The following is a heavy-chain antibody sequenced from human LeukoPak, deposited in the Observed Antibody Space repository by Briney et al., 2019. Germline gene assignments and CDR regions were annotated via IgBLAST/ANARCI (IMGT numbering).Heavy chain of an antibody. J-gene: IGHJ4*01. Sequence: KPSETLSLTCTVSGGSTSSYYWSWIRQPPGKGLEWIGYIYYSGSTNYNLSLKSRVTISVDTSKNQFSLKLSSVTAADTAVYYCARHMGLGYTYFYPYFDYWGQGTLVTVSS. V-gene: IGHV4-59*08. CDR3: ARHMGLGYTYFYPYFDY. D-gene: IGHD1-1*01. CDR2: IYYSGST. CDR1: GGSTSSYY.